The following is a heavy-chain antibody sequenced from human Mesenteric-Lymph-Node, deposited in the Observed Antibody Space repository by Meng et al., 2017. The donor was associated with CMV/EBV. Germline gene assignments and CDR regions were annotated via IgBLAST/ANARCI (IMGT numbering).Heavy chain of an antibody. J-gene: IGHJ4*02. Sequence: GSLRLSCAVSGGSISSSNWWSWARQPPGKGLEWIGEIYHSGSTNYNPSLKSRVTISVDKSKNQFSLKLSSVTAADTAVYYCASYGSSWPVYFDYWGQGTLVTVSS. CDR1: GGSISSSNW. CDR3: ASYGSSWPVYFDY. V-gene: IGHV4-4*02. CDR2: IYHSGST. D-gene: IGHD6-13*01.